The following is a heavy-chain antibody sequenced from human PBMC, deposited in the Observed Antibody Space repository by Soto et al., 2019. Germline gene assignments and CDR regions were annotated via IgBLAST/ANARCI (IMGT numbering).Heavy chain of an antibody. Sequence: SETLSLTCTVSGGSISSGDYYWSWIRQPPGKGLEWIGYIYYSGSTYYNPSLKSRVTISVDTSKNQFSLNLSSVTTADTAVYYCVRAGGGWSFDIWGQGTLVTVSS. J-gene: IGHJ4*02. CDR3: VRAGGGWSFDI. CDR2: IYYSGST. D-gene: IGHD6-19*01. V-gene: IGHV4-30-4*02. CDR1: GGSISSGDYY.